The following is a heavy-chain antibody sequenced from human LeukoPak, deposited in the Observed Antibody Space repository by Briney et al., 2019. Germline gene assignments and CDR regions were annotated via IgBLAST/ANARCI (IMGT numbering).Heavy chain of an antibody. V-gene: IGHV4-59*08. D-gene: IGHD6-13*01. J-gene: IGHJ4*02. CDR3: ARHHEINGYYFDY. Sequence: PSENLSLTSTVSGGSISSYYWSWIRQPPGKGQEWIGYIYYSGSTNYNPSLKSRVTISVDTSKNQFCVKLISVTAADTAMYYCARHHEINGYYFDYGGQGGLVAVS. CDR2: IYYSGST. CDR1: GGSISSYY.